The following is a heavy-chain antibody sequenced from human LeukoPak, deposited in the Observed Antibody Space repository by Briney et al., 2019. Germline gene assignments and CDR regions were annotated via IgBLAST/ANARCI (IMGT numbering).Heavy chain of an antibody. D-gene: IGHD3-3*01. J-gene: IGHJ6*02. Sequence: ASVKVSCKASGYTFTSYAMHWVRQAPGQRLEWMGWINAGNGNTKYSQKFQGRVTITRDTSASTAYMELRSLRSEDTAVYYCARDQKWYYDFWSGYYTYYYYGMDVWGQGTTVTVSS. CDR2: INAGNGNT. CDR1: GYTFTSYA. CDR3: ARDQKWYYDFWSGYYTYYYYGMDV. V-gene: IGHV1-3*01.